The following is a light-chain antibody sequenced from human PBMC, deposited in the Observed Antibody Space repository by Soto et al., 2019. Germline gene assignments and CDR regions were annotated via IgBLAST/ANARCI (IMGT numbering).Light chain of an antibody. Sequence: QSVLTQPPSASGTPVQRVTISCSGSSSNIGSNVVNWFQQLPGTAPKLRIYSNNQRPSGVPDRFSGSKSGTSASLAISGLQSEDEADYYCATWDDSLNGYVFGTGTKVTVL. CDR3: ATWDDSLNGYV. V-gene: IGLV1-44*01. CDR1: SSNIGSNV. J-gene: IGLJ1*01. CDR2: SNN.